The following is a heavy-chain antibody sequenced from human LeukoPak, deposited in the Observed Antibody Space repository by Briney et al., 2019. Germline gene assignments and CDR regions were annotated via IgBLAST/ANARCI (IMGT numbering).Heavy chain of an antibody. J-gene: IGHJ4*02. Sequence: GGSLRLSCAGSGFTFSSYSMNWVRQAPGKGLEWVSSISSSSSYIYYPDSVKGRFTISRDNAKNSLYLQMKSLRAEDTAVYYCARGVAVAEGYFDYWGQGTLVTVSS. CDR3: ARGVAVAEGYFDY. V-gene: IGHV3-21*01. CDR2: ISSSSSYI. CDR1: GFTFSSYS. D-gene: IGHD6-19*01.